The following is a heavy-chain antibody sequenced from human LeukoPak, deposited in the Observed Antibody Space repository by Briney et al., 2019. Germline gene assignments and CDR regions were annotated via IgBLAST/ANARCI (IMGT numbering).Heavy chain of an antibody. CDR3: ARAYGHCSSTRCYFDY. V-gene: IGHV3-30-3*01. CDR1: GFTFSSYA. J-gene: IGHJ4*02. CDR2: ISYDGSNK. D-gene: IGHD2-2*01. Sequence: GRSLRLSCAASGFTFSSYAMHWVRQAPGKGLEWVAVISYDGSNKYYADSVKGRFTISRDNSKNTLYLQMNSLGAEDTAVYYCARAYGHCSSTRCYFDYWGQGTLVTVSS.